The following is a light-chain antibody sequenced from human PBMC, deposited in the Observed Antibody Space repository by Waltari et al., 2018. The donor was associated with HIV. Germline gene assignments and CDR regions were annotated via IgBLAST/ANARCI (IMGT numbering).Light chain of an antibody. CDR1: SSNVGSDDL. V-gene: IGLV2-23*02. J-gene: IGLJ1*01. CDR2: EVT. CDR3: CSCPRSGIRYV. Sequence: QSALTQPASVSGSPGQSITISCTGTSSNVGSDDLVSWYQQHPGEAPKLIIYEVTKRPSGVSNRVSGSKSGNTASLTISGRQAEDEDDYYCCSCPRSGIRYVFGTGTKVTVL.